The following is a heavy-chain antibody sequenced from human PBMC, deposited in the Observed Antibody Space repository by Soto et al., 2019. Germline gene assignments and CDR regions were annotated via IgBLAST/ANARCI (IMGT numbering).Heavy chain of an antibody. J-gene: IGHJ6*02. CDR2: ISYDGSNK. D-gene: IGHD6-6*01. CDR3: ARSRAIAARADHSYYYCYGMDV. Sequence: PGGSLRLSCAASGFTFSSYAMHWVRQAPGKGLEWVADISYDGSNKYYADSVKGRFTISRDNSKNTLYLQMNSLRAEDTAVYYCARSRAIAARADHSYYYCYGMDVWGQGTMVTVSS. CDR1: GFTFSSYA. V-gene: IGHV3-30-3*01.